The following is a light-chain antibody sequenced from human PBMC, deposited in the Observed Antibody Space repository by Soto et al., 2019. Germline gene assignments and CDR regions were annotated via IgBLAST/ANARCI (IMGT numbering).Light chain of an antibody. Sequence: QSVLTQPASVSASPGQSITISCTGTSSDVGGSNFVSWYQQHPGKPPKLIIYDVATRPSGVSNRFSGSKSGSTASLIISRLQTEDEADYYCASFTSSTTYVFGSGTKLTVL. CDR2: DVA. CDR3: ASFTSSTTYV. CDR1: SSDVGGSNF. V-gene: IGLV2-14*03. J-gene: IGLJ1*01.